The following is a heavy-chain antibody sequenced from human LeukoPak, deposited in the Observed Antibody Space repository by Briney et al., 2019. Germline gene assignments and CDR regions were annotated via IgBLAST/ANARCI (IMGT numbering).Heavy chain of an antibody. J-gene: IGHJ5*02. D-gene: IGHD3-22*01. CDR3: ARPYYYDSRIDP. CDR1: GFTFSNYA. Sequence: LRLSCAASGFTFSNYAMNWVRQAPGKGLEWIAYMYYSGSTYYNPSLKSRVTMSADTSKNQLSLKLSSVTAADTAVYYCARPYYYDSRIDPWGQGILVTVSS. CDR2: MYYSGST. V-gene: IGHV4-30-4*08.